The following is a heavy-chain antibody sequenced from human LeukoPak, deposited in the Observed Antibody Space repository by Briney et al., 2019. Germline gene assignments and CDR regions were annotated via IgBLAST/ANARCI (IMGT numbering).Heavy chain of an antibody. V-gene: IGHV4-34*01. CDR1: GGSFSGYY. Sequence: SETLSLTCAVYGGSFSGYYWSWIRQPPGKGLEWIGEINHSGSTNYNPSLKSRVTISVDTSKNQFSLKLSSVTAADTAVYYCARGGQWLVLFDYWGQGTLVTVSS. J-gene: IGHJ4*02. D-gene: IGHD6-19*01. CDR3: ARGGQWLVLFDY. CDR2: INHSGST.